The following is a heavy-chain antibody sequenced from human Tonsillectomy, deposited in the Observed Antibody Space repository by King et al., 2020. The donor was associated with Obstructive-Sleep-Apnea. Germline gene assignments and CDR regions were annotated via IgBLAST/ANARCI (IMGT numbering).Heavy chain of an antibody. J-gene: IGHJ2*01. CDR1: GGSISSYY. CDR3: ARGMATTNPWYFDL. V-gene: IGHV4-59*01. D-gene: IGHD5-24*01. CDR2: IYYSGST. Sequence: VQLQESGPGLVKPSETLSLTCTVSGGSISSYYWSWIRQPPGKGLEGIGYIYYSGSTNYNPSLKSRVTISVDTSKNQFSLKLSPVTAADTAVYYCARGMATTNPWYFDLWGRGTLVTVSS.